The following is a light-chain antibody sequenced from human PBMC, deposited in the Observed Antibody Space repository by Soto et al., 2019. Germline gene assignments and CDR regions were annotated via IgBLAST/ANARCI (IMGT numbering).Light chain of an antibody. Sequence: IVLTGSPGALPFSAGETATLSFRASQSVSSNLAWYQQKPGQAPRLLISDASTRATGIPARFSGSGSGTEFTPTLRSLQSEDSAVHYCHQSIKWPITFGQGTKVDIK. J-gene: IGKJ1*01. CDR2: DAS. CDR3: HQSIKWPIT. V-gene: IGKV3-15*01. CDR1: QSVSSN.